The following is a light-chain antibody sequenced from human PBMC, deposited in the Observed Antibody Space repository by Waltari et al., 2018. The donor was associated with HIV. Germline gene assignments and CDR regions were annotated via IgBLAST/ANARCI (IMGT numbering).Light chain of an antibody. CDR3: QVWDSSSDHVV. CDR2: YDS. J-gene: IGLJ2*01. V-gene: IGLV3-21*04. CDR1: NIGSKS. Sequence: SYVLTQPPSVSVAPGKTARITCGGTNIGSKSVHWYQQKPGPAPLLVIYYDSARPSGIPERFSGSNSGNTATLTISRVEAGDEADYYCQVWDSSSDHVVFGGGTNLTVL.